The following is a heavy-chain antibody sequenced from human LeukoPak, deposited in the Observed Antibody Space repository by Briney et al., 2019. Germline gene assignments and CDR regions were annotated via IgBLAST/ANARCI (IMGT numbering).Heavy chain of an antibody. CDR3: AREGLYGADY. V-gene: IGHV4-31*03. J-gene: IGHJ4*02. CDR2: IYYSGST. D-gene: IGHD4-17*01. Sequence: SETPSLTCTVSGGSISSGGYYWSWIRQHPGKGLEWIGYIYYSGSTYYNPSLKSRVTISVDTSKNQFSLKLSSVTAADTAVYYCAREGLYGADYWGQGTLVTVSS. CDR1: GGSISSGGYY.